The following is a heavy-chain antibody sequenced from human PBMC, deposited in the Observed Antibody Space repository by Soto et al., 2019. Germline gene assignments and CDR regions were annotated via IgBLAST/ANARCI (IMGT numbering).Heavy chain of an antibody. CDR1: GFTFSSYS. V-gene: IGHV3-48*02. J-gene: IGHJ3*02. Sequence: GGSLRLSCAASGFTFSSYSMNWVHQAPGKGLEWVSYISSSSSTIYYADSVKGRFTISRDNAKNSLYLQMNSLRDEDTAVYYCGGDSSGYYYPDVFDIWGQGTMVTVSS. CDR2: ISSSSSTI. D-gene: IGHD3-22*01. CDR3: GGDSSGYYYPDVFDI.